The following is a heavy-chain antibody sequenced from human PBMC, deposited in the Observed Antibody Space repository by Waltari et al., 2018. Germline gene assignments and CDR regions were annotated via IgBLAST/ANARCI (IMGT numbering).Heavy chain of an antibody. D-gene: IGHD4-17*01. V-gene: IGHV3-48*02. Sequence: EVLLGESGGGLVQPGGSLRLCCAAAGFTFSDYVMNWVRQGPEKGLEWVAYISSSSSTTFYADSVEGRFSISRDNAKNSLYLQMNSLRDEDTAVYYCVRDRHGDYLRYFDSWGQGNLVTVSS. CDR2: ISSSSSTT. J-gene: IGHJ4*02. CDR3: VRDRHGDYLRYFDS. CDR1: GFTFSDYV.